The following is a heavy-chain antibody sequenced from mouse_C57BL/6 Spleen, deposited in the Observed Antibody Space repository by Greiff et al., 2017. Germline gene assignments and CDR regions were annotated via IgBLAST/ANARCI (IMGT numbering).Heavy chain of an antibody. D-gene: IGHD2-1*01. Sequence: EVKLMESGGDLVKPGGSLKLFCAASGFTFSSYGMSWVRQTPNKRLEWVATISSGGSYTYYPDSVKGRFTISRDNAKNTLYLQMSSLKSEDTAMYYCAREDGNYEGFAYWGQGTLVTVSA. V-gene: IGHV5-6*01. CDR3: AREDGNYEGFAY. J-gene: IGHJ3*01. CDR2: ISSGGSYT. CDR1: GFTFSSYG.